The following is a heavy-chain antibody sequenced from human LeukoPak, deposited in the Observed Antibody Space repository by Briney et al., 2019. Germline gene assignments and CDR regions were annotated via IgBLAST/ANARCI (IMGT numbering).Heavy chain of an antibody. CDR3: ARVLRKRYCSGGSCYSLGY. CDR2: ISAYNGNT. CDR1: GYTFTSYG. J-gene: IGHJ4*02. D-gene: IGHD2-15*01. Sequence: ASVKVSCKASGYTFTSYGISWVRQAPGQGLEWMGWISAYNGNTNYAQKLQGRVAMTRNTSISTAYMELSSLRSEDTAVYYCARVLRKRYCSGGSCYSLGYWGQGTLVTVSS. V-gene: IGHV1-18*01.